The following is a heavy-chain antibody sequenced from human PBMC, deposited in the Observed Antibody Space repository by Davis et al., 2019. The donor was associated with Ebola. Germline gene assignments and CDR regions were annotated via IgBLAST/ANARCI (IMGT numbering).Heavy chain of an antibody. J-gene: IGHJ4*02. D-gene: IGHD5/OR15-5a*01. CDR1: GFTFSSYA. V-gene: IGHV3-23*01. Sequence: GESLKISCAASGFTFSSYAMSWVRQAPGKGLGWVSAISGSGGSTYYADSVKGRFTISRDNSKNTLYLQMNSLRAEDTAVYYCAKKVHSWQCLDYWGQGTLVTVSS. CDR2: ISGSGGST. CDR3: AKKVHSWQCLDY.